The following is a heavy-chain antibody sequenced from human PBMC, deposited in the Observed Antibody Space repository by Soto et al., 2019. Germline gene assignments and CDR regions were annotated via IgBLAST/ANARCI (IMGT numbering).Heavy chain of an antibody. V-gene: IGHV5-51*01. D-gene: IGHD6-6*01. CDR1: GYSFTSYW. CDR2: IYPGDSDT. Sequence: GESLRISCKGSGYSFTSYWIGWVRQMPGNGLEWMGIIYPGDSDTRYSPSFQGQVTISADRSISTAYLQWSSLKASDTAMYYCARSRRIIAAGGYYYYGMDVWGQGTTLTVSS. J-gene: IGHJ6*02. CDR3: ARSRRIIAAGGYYYYGMDV.